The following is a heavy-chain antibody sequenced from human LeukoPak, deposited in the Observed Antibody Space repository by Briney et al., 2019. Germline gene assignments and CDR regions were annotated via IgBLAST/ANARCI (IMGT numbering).Heavy chain of an antibody. CDR3: ARDVSQLVATFDY. D-gene: IGHD6-6*01. Sequence: PGGSLRLFCVASGFTFSSYWMSWVRQAPGKGLEWVANIKQDGSEKYYVDSVKGRFTISRDNAKNSLYLQMNSLRAEDTAVYYCARDVSQLVATFDYWGQGTLVTVSS. CDR2: IKQDGSEK. CDR1: GFTFSSYW. V-gene: IGHV3-7*01. J-gene: IGHJ4*02.